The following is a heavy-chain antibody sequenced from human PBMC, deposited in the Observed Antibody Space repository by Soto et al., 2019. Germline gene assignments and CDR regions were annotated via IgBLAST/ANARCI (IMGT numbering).Heavy chain of an antibody. V-gene: IGHV1-69*01. CDR1: GGTFSTYG. D-gene: IGHD5-12*01. CDR2: ILPLVGTT. J-gene: IGHJ4*02. CDR3: AREEERRWLPVFDY. Sequence: QVQLVQSGAEAKKPGSSVKVSCMASGGTFSTYGVSWVRQAPGQGLEWMGGILPLVGTTNYAQRFQARVTISVDESMTTAYMEMRSLRSDDPAVYFCAREEERRWLPVFDYWGQGTLFTVSS.